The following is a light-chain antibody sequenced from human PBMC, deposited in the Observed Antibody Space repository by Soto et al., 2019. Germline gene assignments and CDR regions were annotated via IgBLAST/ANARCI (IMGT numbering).Light chain of an antibody. Sequence: VVLTQFPGTLSLSPGETATLSFGASPRVSNNFLGWYQQKPGLPPRLLISDATSRANGIQERFSGRGSGTHSTPAISALVTEYWAVSYGQPYCSTPWTVRRGTKVEMK. J-gene: IGKJ1*01. V-gene: IGKV3D-20*01. CDR3: QPYCSTPWT. CDR1: PRVSNNF. CDR2: DAT.